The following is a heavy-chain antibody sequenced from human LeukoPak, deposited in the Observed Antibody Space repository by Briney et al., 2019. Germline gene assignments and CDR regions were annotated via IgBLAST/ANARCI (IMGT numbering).Heavy chain of an antibody. J-gene: IGHJ6*03. D-gene: IGHD5-18*01. Sequence: GGSLRLSCAASGFTFSSYSMNWVRQAPGKGLEWVSYISSSSSTIYYADSVKGRFTISRDNAKNSLYLQMNSLRAEDTAVYYCARVQRGYSYGYDYYYYYYMDVWGKGTTVNVSS. CDR2: ISSSSSTI. CDR3: ARVQRGYSYGYDYYYYYYMDV. V-gene: IGHV3-48*01. CDR1: GFTFSSYS.